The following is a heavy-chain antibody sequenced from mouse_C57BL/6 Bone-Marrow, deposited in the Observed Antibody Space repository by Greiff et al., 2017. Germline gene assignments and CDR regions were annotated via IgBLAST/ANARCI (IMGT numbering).Heavy chain of an antibody. CDR1: GYAFSSSW. D-gene: IGHD1-1*01. V-gene: IGHV1-80*01. Sequence: QVQLQQSGAELVKPGASVKISCKASGYAFSSSWMNWVKQRPGTGLEWIGQIYPGDGDTNYNGKFKGKATLTADKSSSTAYMQLSSLTSEDSAVYFCARRRGYYGSSFYYAMDYWGQGTSVTVFS. CDR2: IYPGDGDT. CDR3: ARRRGYYGSSFYYAMDY. J-gene: IGHJ4*01.